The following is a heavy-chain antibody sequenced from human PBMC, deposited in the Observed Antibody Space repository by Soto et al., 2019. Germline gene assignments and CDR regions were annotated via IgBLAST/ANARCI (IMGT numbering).Heavy chain of an antibody. CDR3: ARVDCSGGSCYYDAFDI. D-gene: IGHD2-15*01. CDR1: GYSFTSYW. J-gene: IGHJ3*02. CDR2: IYPGDSDT. Sequence: GESLKISCKGSGYSFTSYWIGWVRQMPGKGLEWMGIIYPGDSDTRYSPSFQGQVTISADKSISTAYLQWSSLKASDTAMYYCARVDCSGGSCYYDAFDIWGQGTMVTVSS. V-gene: IGHV5-51*01.